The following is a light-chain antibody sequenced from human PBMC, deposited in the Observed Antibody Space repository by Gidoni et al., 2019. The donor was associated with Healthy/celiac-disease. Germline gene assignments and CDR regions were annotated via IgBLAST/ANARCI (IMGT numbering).Light chain of an antibody. Sequence: EIVLTQSPATLSLSPGERATLSCRASQSVSSYLAWYQQKPGQDPRLLIYDASNRATGIPARFSGSGSGTDFTLTISSLEPEDFAGYYCQQRSNSVTFXGXTKVEIK. CDR3: QQRSNSVT. J-gene: IGKJ4*01. V-gene: IGKV3-11*01. CDR1: QSVSSY. CDR2: DAS.